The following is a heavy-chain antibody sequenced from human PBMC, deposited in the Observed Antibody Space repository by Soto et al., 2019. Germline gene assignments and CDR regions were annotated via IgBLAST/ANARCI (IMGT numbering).Heavy chain of an antibody. V-gene: IGHV3-21*01. D-gene: IGHD6-6*01. CDR3: ARASRGIAARYYYMDV. CDR2: ISSSSSYI. J-gene: IGHJ6*03. CDR1: GFTFSSYS. Sequence: GGSLRLSCAASGFTFSSYSMNWVRQAPGKGLEWVSSISSSSSYIYYADSVKGRFTISRDNAKNSLYLQMNSLRAEDTAVYYCARASRGIAARYYYMDVWGKGTRVTVSS.